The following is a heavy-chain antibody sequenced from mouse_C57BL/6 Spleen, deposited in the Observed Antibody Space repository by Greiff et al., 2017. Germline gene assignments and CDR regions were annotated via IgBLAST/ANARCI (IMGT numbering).Heavy chain of an antibody. V-gene: IGHV3-6*01. D-gene: IGHD2-13*01. J-gene: IGHJ2*01. CDR3: ASMVREVDY. Sequence: EVQLQESGPGLVKPSQSLSLTCSVTGYSITSGYYWNWIRQFPGNKLEWMGYISYDGSNNYNPSLKNRISITRDTSKNQFFLKLNSVTTEDTATYYCASMVREVDYWGQGTTLTVSS. CDR1: GYSITSGYY. CDR2: ISYDGSN.